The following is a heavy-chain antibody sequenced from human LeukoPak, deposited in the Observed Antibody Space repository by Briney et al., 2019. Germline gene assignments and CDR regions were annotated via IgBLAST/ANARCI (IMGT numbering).Heavy chain of an antibody. CDR2: INPNSGGT. V-gene: IGHV1-2*02. D-gene: IGHD6-19*01. Sequence: ASVVSCKASGYTFTGYCMHWVRQAPGQGLEWMGWINPNSGGTNYAQKFQGRVTMTRDTSISTAYMELSRLRSDDTAVYYCTTKQWLDDWGQGTLVTVSS. J-gene: IGHJ4*02. CDR3: TTKQWLDD. CDR1: GYTFTGYC.